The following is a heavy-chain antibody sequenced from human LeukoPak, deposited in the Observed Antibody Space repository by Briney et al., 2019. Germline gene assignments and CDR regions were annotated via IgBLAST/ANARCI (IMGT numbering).Heavy chain of an antibody. J-gene: IGHJ4*02. CDR1: GGSISSYF. CDR2: IHYSGST. CDR3: AGVVAGNYCSGGGCYSFEY. V-gene: IGHV4-59*03. Sequence: SETLSLTCTVSGGSISSYFWGWIRQPPGQGLDWIGYIHYSGSTSYNPSLKSRVTISVDMSKNQFTLRLSLPTAAVTAVYYCAGVVAGNYCSGGGCYSFEYWGQGTLVSVSS. D-gene: IGHD2-15*01.